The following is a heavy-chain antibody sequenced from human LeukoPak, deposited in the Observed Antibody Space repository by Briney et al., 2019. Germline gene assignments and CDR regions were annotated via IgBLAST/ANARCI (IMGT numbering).Heavy chain of an antibody. CDR3: ASLWFGGI. J-gene: IGHJ4*02. CDR1: GFTFTKDM. D-gene: IGHD3-10*01. CDR2: IKEDGSEE. Sequence: GGAPGHSRVPSGFTFTKDMVTWGRHAPGEGMEWVANIKEDGSEEYYDDSVKGRFTISRDNAKNSLYLQMNSLSGEDTATYYCASLWFGGIWGRGTLVTVSS. V-gene: IGHV3-7*01.